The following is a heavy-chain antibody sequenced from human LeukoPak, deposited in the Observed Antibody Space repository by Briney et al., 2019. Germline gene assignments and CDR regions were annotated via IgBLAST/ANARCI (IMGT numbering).Heavy chain of an antibody. D-gene: IGHD1-1*01. Sequence: ASVKVSCKASGYTFTSYYMHWVRQAPGQGLEWMGIINPSGGSTSYAQKFQGRVTMTRDTSTSTVYMELSSLRSDDTAVYYCARDKQLDWAHYHYCYMDVWGKGTTVTVSS. J-gene: IGHJ6*03. CDR2: INPSGGST. CDR1: GYTFTSYY. V-gene: IGHV1-46*01. CDR3: ARDKQLDWAHYHYCYMDV.